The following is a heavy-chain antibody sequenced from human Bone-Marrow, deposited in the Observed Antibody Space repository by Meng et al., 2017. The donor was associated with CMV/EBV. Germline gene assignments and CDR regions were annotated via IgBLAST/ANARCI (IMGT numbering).Heavy chain of an antibody. CDR3: AHRRRYCSSTSCPPIYYYYYGMDV. CDR1: GFSLSTSGVG. D-gene: IGHD2-2*01. CDR2: IYWNDDK. V-gene: IGHV2-5*01. J-gene: IGHJ6*02. Sequence: GPTLVKSTQTLTLTCTFSGFSLSTSGVGVGWIRQPPGKALEWLALIYWNDDKRYSPSLKSRLTITKDTSKKQVVLTMTNMDPVDTATYYCAHRRRYCSSTSCPPIYYYYYGMDVWGQGTTVTVSS.